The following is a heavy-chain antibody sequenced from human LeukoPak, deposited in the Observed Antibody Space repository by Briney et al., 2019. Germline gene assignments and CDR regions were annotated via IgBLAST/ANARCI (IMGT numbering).Heavy chain of an antibody. D-gene: IGHD3-22*01. J-gene: IGHJ4*02. V-gene: IGHV1-2*02. CDR2: INPNSGGT. CDR1: GYTFTGYY. Sequence: ASVKVSCKASGYTFTGYYMHWVRQAPGQGLEWMGWINPNSGGTNYAQKFQGRVTMTRDTSISTAYMELSRLRSDDTAAYYCARLDDSSGYYYGGDYWGQGTLVTVSS. CDR3: ARLDDSSGYYYGGDY.